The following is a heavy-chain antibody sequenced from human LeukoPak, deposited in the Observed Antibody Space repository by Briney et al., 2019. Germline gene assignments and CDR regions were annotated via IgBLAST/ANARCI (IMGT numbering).Heavy chain of an antibody. Sequence: AGGSLRLSCAAPRFTFRSYAMTWVRQAPGKGLEWVSRISGSGGTTYYADSVKGRFTISRDNSKNTLYLQMNSLRAEDTAVYYCAKGDYYDLDYWGQGTLVTVSS. CDR2: ISGSGGTT. CDR1: RFTFRSYA. D-gene: IGHD3-10*01. CDR3: AKGDYYDLDY. V-gene: IGHV3-23*01. J-gene: IGHJ4*02.